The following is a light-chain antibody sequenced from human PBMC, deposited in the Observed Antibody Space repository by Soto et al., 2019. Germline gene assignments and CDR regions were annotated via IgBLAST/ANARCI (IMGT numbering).Light chain of an antibody. CDR3: QHYGSSPGT. Sequence: EIVLTQSPGTLSLSPGERATLSCRASQSVSRNYLAWYQQRPGQAPRLLIYAVSSRATDIPDRFSGSGSGTDITLTISRLEPEDFAVYYCQHYGSSPGTFGLGTKLEI. CDR2: AVS. V-gene: IGKV3-20*01. CDR1: QSVSRNY. J-gene: IGKJ2*02.